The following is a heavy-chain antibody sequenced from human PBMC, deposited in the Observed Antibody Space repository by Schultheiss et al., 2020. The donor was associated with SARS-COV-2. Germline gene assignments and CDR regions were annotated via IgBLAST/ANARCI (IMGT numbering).Heavy chain of an antibody. J-gene: IGHJ3*02. CDR2: IYYSGST. CDR1: GGSISSYY. CDR3: ARVQYSSGDDAFDI. V-gene: IGHV4-59*12. Sequence: SETLSLTCTVSGGSISSYYWSWIRQPPGKGLEWIGYIYYSGSTNYNPSLKSRVTISVDTSKNQFSLKLSSVTAADTAVYYCARVQYSSGDDAFDIWGQGTMVTVSS. D-gene: IGHD6-19*01.